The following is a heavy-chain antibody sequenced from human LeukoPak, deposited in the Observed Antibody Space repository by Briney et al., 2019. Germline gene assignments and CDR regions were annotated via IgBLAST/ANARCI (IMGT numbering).Heavy chain of an antibody. CDR2: ISASGGST. CDR3: AKGPKPYCSSSSCYPDY. Sequence: PGRSLRLSCAASGFTFSSYAMHWVRQAPGKGLEWVSAISASGGSTYYADSVKGRFTISRDNSKNTLYLQMNSLRAEDTAVYYCAKGPKPYCSSSSCYPDYWGQGTLVTVSS. CDR1: GFTFSSYA. J-gene: IGHJ4*02. D-gene: IGHD2-2*01. V-gene: IGHV3-23*01.